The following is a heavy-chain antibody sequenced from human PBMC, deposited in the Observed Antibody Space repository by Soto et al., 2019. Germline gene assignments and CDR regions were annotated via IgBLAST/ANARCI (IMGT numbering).Heavy chain of an antibody. CDR3: ARDLQADY. V-gene: IGHV1-3*01. Sequence: QKFQGRVTITRDTSASTAYMELSSLRSEDTAVYYCARDLQADYWGQGTLVTVSS. J-gene: IGHJ4*02.